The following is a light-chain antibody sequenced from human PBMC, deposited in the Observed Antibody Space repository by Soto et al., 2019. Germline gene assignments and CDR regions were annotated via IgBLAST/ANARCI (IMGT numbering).Light chain of an antibody. V-gene: IGKV1-5*03. CDR3: QQYNSYTPT. CDR1: QSINSW. Sequence: DIQMTQSPSTLSASVGDRVTITSRASQSINSWLAWYQQKPGKAPKVLIYKASSLQSGVPSRFSGSGSGTEFTLTISSLQPADFAIYYCQQYNSYTPTFGQGTKLEIK. CDR2: KAS. J-gene: IGKJ2*01.